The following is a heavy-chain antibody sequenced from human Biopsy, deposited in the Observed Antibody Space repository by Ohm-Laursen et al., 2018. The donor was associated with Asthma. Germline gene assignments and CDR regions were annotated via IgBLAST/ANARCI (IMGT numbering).Heavy chain of an antibody. D-gene: IGHD4-23*01. V-gene: IGHV4-59*01. Sequence: GTLSLTCTVSGGSITSYYWSWIRQPPGKALEWLGYIYHSGTTNYNPSLKSRVTISVDTSKNQFSLKLTSVIAADTAVYYCARTSQRATVVHFDYWGQGTLVTVSS. CDR2: IYHSGTT. CDR3: ARTSQRATVVHFDY. J-gene: IGHJ4*02. CDR1: GGSITSYY.